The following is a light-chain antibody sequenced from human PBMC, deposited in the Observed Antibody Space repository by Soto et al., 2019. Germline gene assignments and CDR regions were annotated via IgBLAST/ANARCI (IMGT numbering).Light chain of an antibody. Sequence: SVLTQPPSASGTPGQKVTISCSGSSSSIGTHTVHWYQQLPETAPKLLIYTNNQRPSGVPDRFSGSKSGTSASLDISGLQSEDEADYYCATWDDSRNGVLFGGGTKVTVL. CDR3: ATWDDSRNGVL. CDR1: SSSIGTHT. J-gene: IGLJ2*01. V-gene: IGLV1-44*01. CDR2: TNN.